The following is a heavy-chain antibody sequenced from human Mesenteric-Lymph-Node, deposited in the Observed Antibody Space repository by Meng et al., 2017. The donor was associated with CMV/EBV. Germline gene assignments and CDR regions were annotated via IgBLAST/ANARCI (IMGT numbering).Heavy chain of an antibody. V-gene: IGHV4-59*01. D-gene: IGHD3-3*01. Sequence: GSLRLSCTVSGGSINGYYWSWIRQPPGKGLEWIGYLYSSGSTNSNPSLKSRVTISVDTSKNQFSLKLSSVTAADTAVYYCAREEWGYDFWSGYYARLYFDYWGQGTLVTVSS. J-gene: IGHJ4*02. CDR2: LYSSGST. CDR3: AREEWGYDFWSGYYARLYFDY. CDR1: GGSINGYY.